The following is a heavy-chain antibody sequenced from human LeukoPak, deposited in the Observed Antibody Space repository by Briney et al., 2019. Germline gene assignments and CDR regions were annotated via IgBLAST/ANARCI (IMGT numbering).Heavy chain of an antibody. V-gene: IGHV4-39*01. J-gene: IGHJ4*02. CDR1: GGSISSSSYY. Sequence: SETLSLTCTVSGGSISSSSYYWGWIRQPPGKGLEWIGSIYYSGSTYYNPSLKSRVTISVDTSKNQFSLKLSSVTAADTAVYFCARLHDYGNTFDYWGQGTLVTVSS. CDR2: IYYSGST. CDR3: ARLHDYGNTFDY. D-gene: IGHD4-17*01.